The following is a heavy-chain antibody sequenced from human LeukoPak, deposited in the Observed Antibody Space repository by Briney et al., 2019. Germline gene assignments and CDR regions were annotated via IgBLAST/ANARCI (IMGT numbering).Heavy chain of an antibody. V-gene: IGHV3-30*02. J-gene: IGHJ6*03. CDR1: GFTFSSYG. CDR3: AKDHCSSTSCYGGYYYYYYMDV. D-gene: IGHD2-2*01. Sequence: GGSLRLSCAASGFTFSSYGMHWVRQAPGKGLEWVAFIRYDGSNKYYADSVKGRFTISRDNSKNTLYLQMNSLRAEDTAVYYCAKDHCSSTSCYGGYYYYYYMDVWGKGTTVTVSS. CDR2: IRYDGSNK.